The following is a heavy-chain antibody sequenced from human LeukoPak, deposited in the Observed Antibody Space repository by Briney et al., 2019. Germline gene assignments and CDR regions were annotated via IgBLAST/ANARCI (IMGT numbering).Heavy chain of an antibody. CDR3: ARDLAGLIRLLFGESLDS. CDR1: EYIFTDDY. CDR2: ISAYNGDT. V-gene: IGHV1-18*04. D-gene: IGHD3-10*02. Sequence: ASVKVSCKPSEYIFTDDYMHWVRQTPGQGLEWMGWISAYNGDTKYAQKVQGRASMTTDTSTSTAYMELRSLTSDDTAVYYCARDLAGLIRLLFGESLDSWGQGTLVTVSS. J-gene: IGHJ4*02.